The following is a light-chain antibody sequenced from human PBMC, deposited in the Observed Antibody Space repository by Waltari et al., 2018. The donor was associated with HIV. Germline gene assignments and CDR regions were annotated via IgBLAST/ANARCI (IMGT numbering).Light chain of an antibody. CDR2: DVT. V-gene: IGLV2-23*02. CDR1: DVETYDL. J-gene: IGLJ3*02. Sequence: QSALTQPASVSGSPGQSITVSCTGDVETYDLISWYKVHPGRAPKLIIHDVTKRPSGVSSRFSASKSGNTASLTISGLEAEDESLYYCCTFSGRSSTWVFGGGTQVTVL. CDR3: CTFSGRSSTWV.